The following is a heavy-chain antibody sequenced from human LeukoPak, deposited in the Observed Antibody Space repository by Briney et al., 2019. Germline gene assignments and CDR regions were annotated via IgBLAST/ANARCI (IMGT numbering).Heavy chain of an antibody. V-gene: IGHV1-69*04. CDR3: ARDRGAIGLQLPFDY. Sequence: GASVKVSCKASGGTFSSYAISWVRQAPGQGLEWMGRIIPILGIANYAQKFQGRVTITADKSTSTAYMELSSLRSEDTAVNYCARDRGAIGLQLPFDYWGQGTLVTVSS. D-gene: IGHD5-24*01. CDR2: IIPILGIA. J-gene: IGHJ4*02. CDR1: GGTFSSYA.